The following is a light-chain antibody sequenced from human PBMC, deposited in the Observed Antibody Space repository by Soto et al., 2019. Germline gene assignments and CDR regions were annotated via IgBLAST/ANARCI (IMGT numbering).Light chain of an antibody. CDR2: AAS. J-gene: IGKJ1*01. Sequence: DIVLTQSPGTLSLSPGERATLSCRASQSVSNNYLAWYQQKPGQAPRLLIYAASNRATGIQDRFSGSGSGTDFTLTIRRLEPEDFAVYYCKQYGSSGTCGQGTKVDIK. V-gene: IGKV3-20*01. CDR3: KQYGSSGT. CDR1: QSVSNNY.